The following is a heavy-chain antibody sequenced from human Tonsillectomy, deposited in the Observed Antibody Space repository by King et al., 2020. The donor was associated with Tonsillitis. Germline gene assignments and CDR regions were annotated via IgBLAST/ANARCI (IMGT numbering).Heavy chain of an antibody. CDR1: GYTFTYYP. D-gene: IGHD3-10*01. Sequence: QLVQSGSELKKPGASVKVSCKASGYTFTYYPMNWVRQAPGQGLEWMGWINTNTGNPTYAQGFTGRFIFSSDTSVSTAYLQISSLKAEDAAVYYCARDYYYGSGSYERYGMDVWGQGTTVTVSS. J-gene: IGHJ6*02. CDR2: INTNTGNP. CDR3: ARDYYYGSGSYERYGMDV. V-gene: IGHV7-4-1*02.